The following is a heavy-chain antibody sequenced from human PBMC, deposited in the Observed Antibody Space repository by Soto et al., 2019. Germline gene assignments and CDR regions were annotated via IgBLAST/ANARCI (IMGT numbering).Heavy chain of an antibody. CDR3: ARDSGGYSSSWYWFDP. CDR2: ISAYNGNT. CDR1: GYTFTSYG. Sequence: ASVKVSCTASGYTFTSYGISWVRQAPGQGLEWMGWISAYNGNTNYAQKLQGRVTMTTDTSTSTAYMELRSLRSDDTAVYYCARDSGGYSSSWYWFDPWGQGTLVTVSS. V-gene: IGHV1-18*01. J-gene: IGHJ5*02. D-gene: IGHD6-13*01.